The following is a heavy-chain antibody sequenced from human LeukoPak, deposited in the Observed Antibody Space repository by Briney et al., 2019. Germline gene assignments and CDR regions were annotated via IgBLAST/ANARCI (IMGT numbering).Heavy chain of an antibody. CDR1: GFTFSTYS. D-gene: IGHD6-13*01. CDR2: ISTSSSYI. Sequence: GGSLRLSCAASGFTFSTYSMNWVRQAPGKGLEWVSYISTSSSYIHYADSVNGRFTISRDNAKKSLYLQMNSLRAEDTAVYYCARVHPGSSLLIGEIDSWGQGTLVTVSS. J-gene: IGHJ5*01. V-gene: IGHV3-21*01. CDR3: ARVHPGSSLLIGEIDS.